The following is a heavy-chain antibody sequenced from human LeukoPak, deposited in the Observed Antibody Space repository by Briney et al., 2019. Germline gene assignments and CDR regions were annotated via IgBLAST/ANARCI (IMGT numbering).Heavy chain of an antibody. J-gene: IGHJ4*02. CDR2: IYSGGST. CDR1: GFTVSSNY. Sequence: PGGSLRLSCAASGFTVSSNYMSWVRQAPGKGLEWVSVIYSGGSTYYADSVKGRFTISRDNSKNTLYLQMNSLRAEDTAVYYCAKGQRIAARSYFDYRGQGTLVTVSS. V-gene: IGHV3-53*01. D-gene: IGHD6-6*01. CDR3: AKGQRIAARSYFDY.